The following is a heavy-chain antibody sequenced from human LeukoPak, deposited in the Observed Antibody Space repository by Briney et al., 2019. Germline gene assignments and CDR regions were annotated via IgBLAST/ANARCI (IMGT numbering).Heavy chain of an antibody. D-gene: IGHD2-15*01. CDR1: GGSISGYY. Sequence: SETLSLTCTVSGGSISGYYWSWIRQPPGKGLEWIAYIYYNGISNYNPSLKSRVIISVDSSKNQFSLKLTSVTAADTAVYYCARDRLKDIVVVVAATPDYWGQGTLVTVSS. CDR3: ARDRLKDIVVVVAATPDY. V-gene: IGHV4-59*01. J-gene: IGHJ4*02. CDR2: IYYNGIS.